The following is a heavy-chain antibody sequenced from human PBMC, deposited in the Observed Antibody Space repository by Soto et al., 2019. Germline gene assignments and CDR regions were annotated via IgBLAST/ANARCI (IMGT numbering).Heavy chain of an antibody. CDR2: IRSRSGTT. CDR3: TTSGNPNIVDH. J-gene: IGHJ4*02. V-gene: IGHV3-15*07. Sequence: EVQLVESGGGLVKPGGSLRLSCAASGFSFSKAWMNWVRQAPGKGLEWVGRIRSRSGTTDYAATVKGRFTISRDDSQYTLYLQMNSLKVEDTAVYFCTTSGNPNIVDHWGQGTLVIVSS. CDR1: GFSFSKAW.